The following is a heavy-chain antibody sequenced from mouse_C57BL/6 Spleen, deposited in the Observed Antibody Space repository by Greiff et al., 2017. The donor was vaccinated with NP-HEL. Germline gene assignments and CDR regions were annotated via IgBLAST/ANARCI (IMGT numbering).Heavy chain of an antibody. V-gene: IGHV5-6*01. Sequence: EVQRVESGGDLVKPGGSLKLSCAASGFTFSSYGMSWVRQTPDKRLEWVATISSGGSYTYYPDSVKGRFTISRDNAKNTLYLQMSSLKSEDTAMYYCARQWGNYGMDYWGQGTSVTVSS. CDR3: ARQWGNYGMDY. J-gene: IGHJ4*01. CDR2: ISSGGSYT. CDR1: GFTFSSYG.